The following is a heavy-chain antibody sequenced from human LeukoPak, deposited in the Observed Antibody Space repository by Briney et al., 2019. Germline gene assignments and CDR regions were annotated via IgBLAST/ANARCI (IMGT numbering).Heavy chain of an antibody. Sequence: GGSLRLSCAVSRFTFSNYNMNRVRQAPGKGLEWVSSTISNNNYKYYADSVKGRFIISRDNAKNSLYLQMDSLRAEDTAVYYCARALGDDFWSGYSDSWGQGTLVTVSS. V-gene: IGHV3-21*01. CDR1: RFTFSNYN. CDR3: ARALGDDFWSGYSDS. CDR2: TISNNNYK. J-gene: IGHJ4*02. D-gene: IGHD3-3*01.